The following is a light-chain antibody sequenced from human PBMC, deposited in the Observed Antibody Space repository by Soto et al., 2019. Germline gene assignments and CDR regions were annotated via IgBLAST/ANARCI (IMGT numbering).Light chain of an antibody. Sequence: EIVLTQSPGTLSLSPGDRATLSCRASQSVSSNSLAWYQQKPGQAPRLLIYLASIRATGIPDRFSGSGSGPDFTLTINSLEPEDFAVYYCQQYGSSPRTFGQGTKVEVK. CDR2: LAS. CDR3: QQYGSSPRT. J-gene: IGKJ1*01. V-gene: IGKV3-20*01. CDR1: QSVSSNS.